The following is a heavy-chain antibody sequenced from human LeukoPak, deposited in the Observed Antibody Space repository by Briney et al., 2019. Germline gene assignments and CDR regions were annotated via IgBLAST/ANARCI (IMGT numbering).Heavy chain of an antibody. CDR1: GFTFSSYS. D-gene: IGHD3-22*01. V-gene: IGHV3-48*01. CDR2: ISSSSSTI. J-gene: IGHJ4*02. CDR3: ARDYYYDSSGYSYY. Sequence: GGSLRLSCAASGFTFSSYSMNWVRQAPGKGLEWVSYISSSSSTIYYADSVKGRFTISRDNAKNSLYLQMNSLRAEDTAVYYCARDYYYDSSGYSYYWGQGTLVTVSS.